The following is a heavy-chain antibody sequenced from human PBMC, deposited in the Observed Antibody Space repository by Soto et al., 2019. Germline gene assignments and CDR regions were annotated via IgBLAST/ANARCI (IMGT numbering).Heavy chain of an antibody. J-gene: IGHJ6*03. D-gene: IGHD3-3*01. Sequence: ESGPTLVNPTQTLTLTCTFSGFSLSTSGMCVSWIRQPPGKALEWLARIDWDDDKYYSTSLKTRLTISKDTSKNQVVLTMTNMDPVDTATYYCARSAITIFGDYYYYYYMDVWGKGTTVTVSS. CDR2: IDWDDDK. CDR3: ARSAITIFGDYYYYYYMDV. CDR1: GFSLSTSGMC. V-gene: IGHV2-70*11.